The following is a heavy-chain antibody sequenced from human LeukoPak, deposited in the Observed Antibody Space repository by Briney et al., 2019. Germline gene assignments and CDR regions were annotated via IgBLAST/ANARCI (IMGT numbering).Heavy chain of an antibody. J-gene: IGHJ4*02. Sequence: GRTLRLSCAASGFTFSSYAMHWVRQAPGKGLEWVSSISSSSSYIYYADSVKGQFTISRDNAKNSLYLQMNSLRAEDTAVYYCVRTGDQTLYGYWGQGTLVTVSS. CDR3: VRTGDQTLYGY. CDR2: ISSSSSYI. CDR1: GFTFSSYA. D-gene: IGHD7-27*01. V-gene: IGHV3-21*01.